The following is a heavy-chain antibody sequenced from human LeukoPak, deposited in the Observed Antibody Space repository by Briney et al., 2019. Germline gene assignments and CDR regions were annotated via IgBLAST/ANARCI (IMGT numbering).Heavy chain of an antibody. CDR3: AKTDRGYIASSWDY. CDR1: GFTFSSYA. J-gene: IGHJ4*02. D-gene: IGHD6-13*01. Sequence: GGSLRLSCAASGFTFSSYAMSWVRQAPGKGLEWVSAISGSGGSTYYADSVKGRFTISRDTSENTLYLQMNSLRAEDTAVYYCAKTDRGYIASSWDYWGQGTLVTVSS. CDR2: ISGSGGST. V-gene: IGHV3-23*01.